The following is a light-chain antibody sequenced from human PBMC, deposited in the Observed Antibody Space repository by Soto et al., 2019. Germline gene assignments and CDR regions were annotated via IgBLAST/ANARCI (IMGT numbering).Light chain of an antibody. CDR2: DAS. J-gene: IGKJ1*01. Sequence: IVMTQSPATLSVSPGERATLSCRASQSVSNSLAWYQQKTGQAPRLLIYDASTRATGIPARFSGSGSWTEFTLTISGLQSEDFSVYCCQQYNYWPPWTFGQGTRVEIK. V-gene: IGKV3-15*01. CDR1: QSVSNS. CDR3: QQYNYWPPWT.